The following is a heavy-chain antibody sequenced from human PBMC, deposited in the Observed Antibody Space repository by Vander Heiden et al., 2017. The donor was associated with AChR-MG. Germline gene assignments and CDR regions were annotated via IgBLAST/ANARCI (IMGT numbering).Heavy chain of an antibody. CDR3: ARDAQGNRDY. CDR2: MNPNSGDT. J-gene: IGHJ4*02. CDR1: GYTFTSYD. V-gene: IGHV1-8*01. Sequence: QVQLVQSGAEVKKPGASVKVSCKASGYTFTSYDINWVRQATGQGLEWMGWMNPNSGDTGFAQKFQGRLTMTRDTSINTAYMELSSLRSEDTAVYYCARDAQGNRDYWGQGTLVTVSS.